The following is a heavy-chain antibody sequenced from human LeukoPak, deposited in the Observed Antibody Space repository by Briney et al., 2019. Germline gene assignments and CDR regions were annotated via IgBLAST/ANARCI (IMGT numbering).Heavy chain of an antibody. CDR3: AKASSDSSGWSYY. Sequence: GGSLRLSCATSGFTFSIYTMTWVRQAPGKGLGWVSTIIGSGGRTYNADSVKGRFTISRDNSKNTLYLQMNSLRAEDTAVYYCAKASSDSSGWSYYWGQGTLVTVSS. J-gene: IGHJ4*02. D-gene: IGHD6-19*01. CDR1: GFTFSIYT. CDR2: IIGSGGRT. V-gene: IGHV3-23*01.